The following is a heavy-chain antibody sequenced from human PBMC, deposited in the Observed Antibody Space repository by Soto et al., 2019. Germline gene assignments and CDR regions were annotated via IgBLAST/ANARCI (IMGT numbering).Heavy chain of an antibody. CDR1: GYTFTSYG. CDR3: AREREYYDFWSGYYSSYYYYGMDV. Sequence: ASVKVSCKASGYTFTSYGISWVRQAPGQRIERMGWISAYNCNTNYAQKLQGRVTMTTDTSTSTAYMELRSLRSDDTAVYYCAREREYYDFWSGYYSSYYYYGMDVWGQGTTVTVSS. J-gene: IGHJ6*02. D-gene: IGHD3-3*01. V-gene: IGHV1-18*01. CDR2: ISAYNCNT.